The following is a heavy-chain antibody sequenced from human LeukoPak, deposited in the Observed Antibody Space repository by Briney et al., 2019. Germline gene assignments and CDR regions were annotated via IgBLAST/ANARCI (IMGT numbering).Heavy chain of an antibody. CDR2: ISAYNGNT. J-gene: IGHJ4*02. V-gene: IGHV1-18*04. Sequence: GASVKVSCKASGYTFTSYGISWVRQAPGQGLEWVGWISAYNGNTNYAQKLQGRVTMTTDTSTSTAYMELRSLRSDDTAVYYCARVRDVVVVAATQPDFDYWGQGTLVTVSS. CDR3: ARVRDVVVVAATQPDFDY. CDR1: GYTFTSYG. D-gene: IGHD2-15*01.